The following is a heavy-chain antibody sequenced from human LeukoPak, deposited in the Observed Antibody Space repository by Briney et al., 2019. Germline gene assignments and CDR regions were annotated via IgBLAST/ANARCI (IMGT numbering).Heavy chain of an antibody. D-gene: IGHD6-13*01. CDR3: ARHGSSSWVGGYYFDY. CDR2: IYPGDSDT. Sequence: GESLKISCKGSGYSFTSYWIGWVRQMPGKGLEWMGIIYPGDSDTRYSPSFQGQVTISADKSISTAYLQWSSLKASDTAMYYCARHGSSSWVGGYYFDYWGQGTLVTVSS. V-gene: IGHV5-51*01. CDR1: GYSFTSYW. J-gene: IGHJ4*02.